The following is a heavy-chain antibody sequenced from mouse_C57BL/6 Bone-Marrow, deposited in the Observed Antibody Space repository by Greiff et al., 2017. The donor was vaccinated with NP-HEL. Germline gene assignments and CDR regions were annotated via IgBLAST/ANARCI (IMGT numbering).Heavy chain of an antibody. CDR1: GFTFSDYY. CDR2: ISNGGGST. CDR3: ARQTRPLYAMDY. J-gene: IGHJ4*01. Sequence: EVQVVESGGGLVQPGGSLKLSCAASGFTFSDYYMYWVRQTPEKRLEWVAYISNGGGSTYYPDTVKGRFTISRDNAKNTLYLQMSRLKSEDTAMYYCARQTRPLYAMDYWGQGTSVTVSS. V-gene: IGHV5-12*01.